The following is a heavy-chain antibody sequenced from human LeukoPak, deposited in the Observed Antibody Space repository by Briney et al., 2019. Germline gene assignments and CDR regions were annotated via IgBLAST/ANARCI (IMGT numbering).Heavy chain of an antibody. CDR1: GFTFSSYA. CDR2: INWNGGST. J-gene: IGHJ4*02. CDR3: ARESERSGYSYFDY. V-gene: IGHV3-20*04. D-gene: IGHD3-3*01. Sequence: PGGSLRLSCAASGFTFSSYAMHWVRQAPGKGLEWVSGINWNGGSTGYADSVKGRFTISRDNAKNSLYLQMNSLRAEDTALYYCARESERSGYSYFDYWGQGTLVTVSS.